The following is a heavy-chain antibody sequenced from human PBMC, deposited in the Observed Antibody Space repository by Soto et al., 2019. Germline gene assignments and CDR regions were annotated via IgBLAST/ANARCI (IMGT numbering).Heavy chain of an antibody. CDR1: GFTFSNAW. CDR3: TTGLPWSYYYYGMDV. D-gene: IGHD2-15*01. Sequence: GGSLRLCCAASGFTFSNAWMNWVRQAPGKGLEWVGRIKSKTDGGTTDYAAPVKGRFTISRDDSKNTLYLQMNSLKTEDTAVYYCTTGLPWSYYYYGMDVWGQGTTVTVSS. J-gene: IGHJ6*02. CDR2: IKSKTDGGTT. V-gene: IGHV3-15*07.